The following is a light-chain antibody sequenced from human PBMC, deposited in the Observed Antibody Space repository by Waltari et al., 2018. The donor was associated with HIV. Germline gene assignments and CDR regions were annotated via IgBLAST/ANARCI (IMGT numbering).Light chain of an antibody. CDR1: QSLGYSDGNTY. CDR3: MQGTDWPPM. V-gene: IGKV2-30*01. CDR2: KVS. Sequence: DVVMTQSPLSLPVTLGQPASISCRSSQSLGYSDGNTYLSWFQQRPGQSPRRLIYKVSNRDSGVPDRFSGSGSRTDFTLKISRVEADDVGIYYCMQGTDWPPMFGQGTKVEIK. J-gene: IGKJ1*01.